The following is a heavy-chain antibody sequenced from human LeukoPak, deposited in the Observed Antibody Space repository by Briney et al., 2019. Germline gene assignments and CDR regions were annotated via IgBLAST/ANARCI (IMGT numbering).Heavy chain of an antibody. Sequence: GGSLRLSCAASGFTFSSYWMSWVRQAPGKGLEWVANIKQDGSEKYYVDSVKGRFTISRDNAKNSLYLQMNSLRAEDTAVYYCARDSGFSGTQRGEYWGQGTLVTVSS. J-gene: IGHJ4*02. CDR1: GFTFSSYW. D-gene: IGHD3/OR15-3a*01. CDR3: ARDSGFSGTQRGEY. CDR2: IKQDGSEK. V-gene: IGHV3-7*01.